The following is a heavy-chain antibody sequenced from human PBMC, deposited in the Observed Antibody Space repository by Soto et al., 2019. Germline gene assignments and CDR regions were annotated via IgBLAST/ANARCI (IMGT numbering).Heavy chain of an antibody. CDR2: IIAGFGKA. D-gene: IGHD6-13*01. CDR3: AKSGSSRWTTFDY. Sequence: ASVKVSCKASGYTFTNYAVHWVRQAPGQRLEWMGWIIAGFGKARFSQKLQGRVTITRDASARTVYMELSSLRSEDTAVYYCAKSGSSRWTTFDYWGKGTLVTVSS. J-gene: IGHJ4*02. CDR1: GYTFTNYA. V-gene: IGHV1-3*01.